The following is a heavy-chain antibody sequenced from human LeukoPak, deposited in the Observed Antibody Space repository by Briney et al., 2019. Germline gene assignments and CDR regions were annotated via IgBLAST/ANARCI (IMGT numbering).Heavy chain of an antibody. CDR1: GFTFSSYW. CDR2: INSDGSST. Sequence: GGSLRLSCAASGFTFSSYWMHWVRDVPGKGLVWVSHINSDGSSTYYADSVKGRFTISRDNTKNTLYLQMNSLRAEDTAVYYCVRDASGSFFYWGPGTLVTVSS. CDR3: VRDASGSFFY. J-gene: IGHJ1*01. V-gene: IGHV3-74*01. D-gene: IGHD1-26*01.